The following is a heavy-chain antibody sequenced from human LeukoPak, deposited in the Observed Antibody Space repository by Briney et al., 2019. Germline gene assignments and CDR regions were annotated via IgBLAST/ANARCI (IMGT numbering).Heavy chain of an antibody. V-gene: IGHV4-38-2*02. CDR3: ARGFRGANFDY. Sequence: SETLSLTCSVSGYSISSAYYWGWIRQPPGKGLEWIGTMYHSGSTNYNPSLKSRVTISVDTSKNQFSLKLSSVTDADTAVYFCARGFRGANFDYWGQGTLVTVSS. CDR2: MYHSGST. J-gene: IGHJ4*02. CDR1: GYSISSAYY. D-gene: IGHD1-26*01.